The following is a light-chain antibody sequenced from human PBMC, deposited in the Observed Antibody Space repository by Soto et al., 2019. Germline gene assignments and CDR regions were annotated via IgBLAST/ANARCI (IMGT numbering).Light chain of an antibody. CDR1: QSISSW. J-gene: IGKJ1*01. V-gene: IGKV1-5*01. Sequence: DIQMTQSPSTLSASVGDRVTITCRASQSISSWLAWYQQKPGKAPKLLIYDASSLESGVPSRFSGSGSGTEFTLTISSLQPDDFATYYCQQYNSXWTFGQGNKV. CDR2: DAS. CDR3: QQYNSXWT.